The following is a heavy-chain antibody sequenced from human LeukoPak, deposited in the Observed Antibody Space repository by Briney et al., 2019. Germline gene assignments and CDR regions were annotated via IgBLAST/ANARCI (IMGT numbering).Heavy chain of an antibody. CDR1: GGSISSYY. D-gene: IGHD3-22*01. CDR3: ARGRARDSSGYPNY. Sequence: KPSETLSLTCTVSGGSISSYYWSWIRQPPGKGLEWIGYIYYSGSTNYNPSLKSRVTISIDTSKNQFSLKLSSVTAADTAVYYCARGRARDSSGYPNYWGQGTLVTVSS. J-gene: IGHJ4*02. V-gene: IGHV4-59*01. CDR2: IYYSGST.